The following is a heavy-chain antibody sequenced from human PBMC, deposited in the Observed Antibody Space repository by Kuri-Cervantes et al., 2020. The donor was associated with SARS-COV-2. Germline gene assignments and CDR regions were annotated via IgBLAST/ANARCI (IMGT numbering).Heavy chain of an antibody. J-gene: IGHJ4*02. CDR2: TYYRSKWYN. Sequence: LRLSCAISGDSVSSNTAAWNWIRQSPSRGLEWLGRTYYRSKWYNDYAVSVKSRITINPDTSKNQFSLHLNSVTPEDTAVYYCARGEMATNVFDYWGQGTLVTVSS. CDR3: ARGEMATNVFDY. V-gene: IGHV6-1*01. CDR1: GDSVSSNTAA. D-gene: IGHD5-24*01.